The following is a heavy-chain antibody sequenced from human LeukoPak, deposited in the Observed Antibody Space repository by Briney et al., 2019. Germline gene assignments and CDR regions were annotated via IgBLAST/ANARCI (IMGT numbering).Heavy chain of an antibody. J-gene: IGHJ3*01. D-gene: IGHD6-19*01. Sequence: SDTLSLTCAVSGYSIRSSNWLGWIRQPPRKGLEWIGYIYYSGSTYYNPSLKSRVTMSVDTSKNQFSLILSSVTAVDTAVYYCARSIAVAGMSAFDVWGQGTMVTVSS. V-gene: IGHV4-28*01. CDR3: ARSIAVAGMSAFDV. CDR1: GYSIRSSNW. CDR2: IYYSGST.